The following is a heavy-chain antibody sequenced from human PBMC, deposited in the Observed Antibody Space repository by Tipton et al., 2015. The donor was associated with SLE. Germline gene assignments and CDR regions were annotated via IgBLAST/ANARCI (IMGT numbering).Heavy chain of an antibody. J-gene: IGHJ3*02. D-gene: IGHD6-19*01. Sequence: TLSLTCAVSGYSISSGYYWGWIRQPPGKGLEWIGSIYDSGTTYNNPSLKSRGTISVDTSKNEFSLNLKSVTATDTAVYYCARGMIAVARSQSLGFDIWGQGTMVTVSS. V-gene: IGHV4-38-2*01. CDR1: GYSISSGYY. CDR3: ARGMIAVARSQSLGFDI. CDR2: IYDSGTT.